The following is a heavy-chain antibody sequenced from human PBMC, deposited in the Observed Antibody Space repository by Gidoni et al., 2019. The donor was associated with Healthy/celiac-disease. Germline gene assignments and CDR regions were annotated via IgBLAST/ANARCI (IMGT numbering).Heavy chain of an antibody. CDR2: LDYRGST. Sequence: QVQLQESGPGLVKPSQTMSLTCTVSGGPISSGGYYWSWIRQPPGKGLEWIGYLDYRGSTYYNPSLKRRVTISVDTSKNQFSLKLSSVTAADTAVYYCARAHQGDIVVVVAVYFDYWGQGTLVTVSS. J-gene: IGHJ4*02. CDR3: ARAHQGDIVVVVAVYFDY. D-gene: IGHD2-15*01. CDR1: GGPISSGGYY. V-gene: IGHV4-31*03.